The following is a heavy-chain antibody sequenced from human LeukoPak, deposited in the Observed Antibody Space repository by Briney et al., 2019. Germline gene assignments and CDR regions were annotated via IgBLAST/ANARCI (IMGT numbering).Heavy chain of an antibody. J-gene: IGHJ6*03. CDR3: ARHVVVPAAHMDV. CDR2: IYPGDSDT. V-gene: IGHV5-51*01. D-gene: IGHD2-2*01. Sequence: PGESLKIPCKGSGYSFTSYWIGWVRQMPGKGLEWMGIIYPGDSDTRYSPSFQGQVTISADKSISTAYLQWSSLKASDTAMYYCARHVVVPAAHMDVWGKGTTVTVSS. CDR1: GYSFTSYW.